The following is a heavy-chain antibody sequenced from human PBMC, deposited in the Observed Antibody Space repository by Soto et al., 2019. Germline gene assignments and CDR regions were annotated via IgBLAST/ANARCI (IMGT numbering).Heavy chain of an antibody. Sequence: ASVKVSCKASGYTFSDYYIHWVRQAPGQGLEWMGWNNPNSGGTKYAPKFQGGVTMTRDTSITTAYMELSRLRSGDTAVYYCAREQANAKPGGVDFWGQGTLVTVSS. V-gene: IGHV1-2*02. J-gene: IGHJ4*02. CDR3: AREQANAKPGGVDF. D-gene: IGHD3-10*01. CDR1: GYTFSDYY. CDR2: NNPNSGGT.